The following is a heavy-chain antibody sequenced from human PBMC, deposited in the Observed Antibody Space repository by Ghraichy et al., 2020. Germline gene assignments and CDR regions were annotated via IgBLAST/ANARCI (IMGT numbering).Heavy chain of an antibody. J-gene: IGHJ6*02. D-gene: IGHD3-9*01. Sequence: PRLSCAASRFTISDYGMHWARQAPGKGLEWLAVISNDGNTKLYADSVKGRFTISRDNSKNALYLEMSSLRLEDTAVYYCAKTPDSGYYHYFFYYYGMDVWGRGTTVAVSS. CDR3: AKTPDSGYYHYFFYYYGMDV. CDR2: ISNDGNTK. CDR1: RFTISDYG. V-gene: IGHV3-30*18.